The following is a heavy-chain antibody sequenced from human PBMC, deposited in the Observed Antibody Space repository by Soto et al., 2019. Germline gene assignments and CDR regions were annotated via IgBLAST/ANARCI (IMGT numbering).Heavy chain of an antibody. CDR1: GYTFTNYD. CDR2: MNPNSGNT. CDR3: ARGIHGTIFGVALTKRYYMDV. D-gene: IGHD3-3*01. V-gene: IGHV1-8*01. J-gene: IGHJ6*03. Sequence: QVQLVQSGTEVMKPGASVKVSCKASGYTFTNYDVNWVRRATGQGLEWMGWMNPNSGNTGYAQKFRDRITKTRNSSINTAYMELASLRSEDTAVYYCARGIHGTIFGVALTKRYYMDVWGKGTTVTVS.